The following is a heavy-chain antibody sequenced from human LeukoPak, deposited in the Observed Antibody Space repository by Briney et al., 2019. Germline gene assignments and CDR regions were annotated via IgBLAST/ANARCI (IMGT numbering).Heavy chain of an antibody. CDR3: TTDRGFLEWLSPYYYMDV. CDR2: IKSKTDGGNT. V-gene: IGHV3-15*01. Sequence: GGTLTLSCAASGFTFSNAWMSWVRQAPGKGLEWVGRIKSKTDGGNTDYAAPVKGRFTISRDDSKNTLYLQMHSLKTEDTAVYYCTTDRGFLEWLSPYYYMDVWGKGTTVTVSS. CDR1: GFTFSNAW. J-gene: IGHJ6*03. D-gene: IGHD3-3*01.